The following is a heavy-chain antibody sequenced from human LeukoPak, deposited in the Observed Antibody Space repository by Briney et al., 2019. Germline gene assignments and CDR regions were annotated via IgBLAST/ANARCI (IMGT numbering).Heavy chain of an antibody. CDR1: GFNFDNYW. CDR3: ARWLDR. V-gene: IGHV3-7*01. J-gene: IGHJ4*02. CDR2: IREDGSEK. Sequence: GGSLRLSCAASGFNFDNYWMSWVRQAPGKGLEWVANIREDGSEKYYVDSVKGRFTISRDNAKTSLYLQMNSLRAEDSALYYCARWLDRWGQGTLVTVSS. D-gene: IGHD2-2*03.